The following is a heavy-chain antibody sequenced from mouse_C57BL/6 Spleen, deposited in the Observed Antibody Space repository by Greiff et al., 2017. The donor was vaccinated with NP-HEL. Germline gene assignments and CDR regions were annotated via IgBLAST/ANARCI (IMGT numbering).Heavy chain of an antibody. Sequence: EVKLMESGGGLVQPGGSMKLSCVASGFTFSNYWMNWVRQSPEKGLEWVAQIRLKSDNYATHYAESVKGRFTISRDDSKSSVYLQMNNLRAEDTGIYYCTGDDYDEGLAYWGQGTLVTVSA. CDR1: GFTFSNYW. J-gene: IGHJ3*01. D-gene: IGHD2-4*01. V-gene: IGHV6-3*01. CDR3: TGDDYDEGLAY. CDR2: IRLKSDNYAT.